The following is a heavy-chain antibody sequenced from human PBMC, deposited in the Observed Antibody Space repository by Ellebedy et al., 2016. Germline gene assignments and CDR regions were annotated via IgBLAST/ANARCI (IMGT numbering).Heavy chain of an antibody. CDR1: GFTFSTND. Sequence: GGSLRLSCAASGFTFSTNDMHWVRQSPGKALEWVSGIGTAGDTYYPDSVKGRFTISRENAKNSLFLQMNSQRAGDAAVYFCARGHGGVRGVISPLDLWGQGTLVSVSS. CDR3: ARGHGGVRGVISPLDL. V-gene: IGHV3-13*01. D-gene: IGHD3-10*01. CDR2: IGTAGDT. J-gene: IGHJ4*02.